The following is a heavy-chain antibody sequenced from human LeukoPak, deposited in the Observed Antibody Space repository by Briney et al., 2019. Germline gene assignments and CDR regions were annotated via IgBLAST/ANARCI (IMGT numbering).Heavy chain of an antibody. J-gene: IGHJ4*02. V-gene: IGHV3-21*01. CDR1: GFTFSSYS. Sequence: GGSLRLSCAASGFTFSSYSMNWVRQAPGKGLEWVSSISSSSSYIYYADSVKGRFTISRDNAKNSLYPQMSSLRAEDTAVYYCARDRGSTGYDLYDYWGQGTLVTVSS. D-gene: IGHD5-12*01. CDR2: ISSSSSYI. CDR3: ARDRGSTGYDLYDY.